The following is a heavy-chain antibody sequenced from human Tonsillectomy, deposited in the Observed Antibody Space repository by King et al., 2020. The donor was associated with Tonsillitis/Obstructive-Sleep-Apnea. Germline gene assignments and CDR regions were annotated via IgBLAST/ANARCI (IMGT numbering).Heavy chain of an antibody. Sequence: QLVQSGSELKKPGASVKVSCKASGYTFTNYAMNWVRQAPGQGLEWMGWINTDTGNPTYAQGFAGRFVFSLDTSVSTAYLQINSLKAEDSALYYCARDLAYYYYMDVWGKGITVTVSS. CDR2: INTDTGNP. V-gene: IGHV7-4-1*02. CDR3: ARDLAYYYYMDV. CDR1: GYTFTNYA. J-gene: IGHJ6*03.